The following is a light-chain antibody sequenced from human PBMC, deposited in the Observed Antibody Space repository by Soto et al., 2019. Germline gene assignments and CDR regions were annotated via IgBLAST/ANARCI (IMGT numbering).Light chain of an antibody. V-gene: IGLV2-11*01. Sequence: QSALTQPRSVSGSPGQSVTISCTGTSSDVGGYDYVSWYRQHPGKAPKLIIYDVTQRPSGVPARFSGAKSGDTASLTISGLQADDEADYYCCSYAGSSTSFVFGGGTSSPS. CDR2: DVT. CDR3: CSYAGSSTSFV. J-gene: IGLJ1*01. CDR1: SSDVGGYDY.